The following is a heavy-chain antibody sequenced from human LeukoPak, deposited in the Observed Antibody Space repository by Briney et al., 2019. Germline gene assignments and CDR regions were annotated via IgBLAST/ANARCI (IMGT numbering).Heavy chain of an antibody. CDR1: GFTFGSYS. Sequence: EGSLRLSCAASGFTFGSYSMNWVRQAPGKGLEWVSYISSSSSTIYYADSVKGRFTISRDNAKNSLYLQMNSLRAEDTAVYYCARDSYGDLGWFDPWGQGTLVTVSS. V-gene: IGHV3-48*01. J-gene: IGHJ5*02. CDR3: ARDSYGDLGWFDP. CDR2: ISSSSSTI. D-gene: IGHD4-17*01.